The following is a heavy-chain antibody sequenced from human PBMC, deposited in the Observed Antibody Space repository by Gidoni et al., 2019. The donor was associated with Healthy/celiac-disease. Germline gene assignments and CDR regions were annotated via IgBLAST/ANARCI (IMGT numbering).Heavy chain of an antibody. Sequence: EVQLVVSGGGLVQPGGSLKLPCAASGFTSSGSSMHWVRQASGKGLEWGGRIRSKSNSNATAYAASVKGRFTISRDDSKNTAYLQMNSLKTEDTAVYYCTRHRYYYDSSGYYHDAFDIWGQGTMVTVSS. CDR3: TRHRYYYDSSGYYHDAFDI. CDR2: IRSKSNSNAT. CDR1: GFTSSGSS. V-gene: IGHV3-73*02. D-gene: IGHD3-22*01. J-gene: IGHJ3*02.